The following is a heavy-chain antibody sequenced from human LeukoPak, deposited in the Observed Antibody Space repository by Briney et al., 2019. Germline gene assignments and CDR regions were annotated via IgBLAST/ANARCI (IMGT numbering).Heavy chain of an antibody. D-gene: IGHD6-6*01. CDR2: SIPTFGTA. CDR3: ARGRGAARIFDY. Sequence: SVTVSYTPSVCTFNNYAISWVRQAPRQGREWMGGSIPTFGTATCAQKFQGRVTITTDESTSTAYMELSSLRSEDTAVYYCARGRGAARIFDYWGQGTLVTVSS. J-gene: IGHJ4*02. CDR1: VCTFNNYA. V-gene: IGHV1-69*05.